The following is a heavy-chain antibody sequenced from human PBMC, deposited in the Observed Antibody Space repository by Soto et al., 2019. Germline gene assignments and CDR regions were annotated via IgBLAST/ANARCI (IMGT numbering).Heavy chain of an antibody. J-gene: IGHJ4*02. D-gene: IGHD1-26*01. CDR1: GDAFTNYI. CDR2: IIPMVGTP. Sequence: QVQLVQSGAEVKKPGSSVTVSCKASGDAFTNYIFDWVRQAPGQGLEWMGGIIPMVGTPKYAQTFQDRVTISADVSTGTAYLELTSLSFDDTAGYYCARGRDQPPVGLYFDSWGEGTRVTVSS. CDR3: ARGRDQPPVGLYFDS. V-gene: IGHV1-69*01.